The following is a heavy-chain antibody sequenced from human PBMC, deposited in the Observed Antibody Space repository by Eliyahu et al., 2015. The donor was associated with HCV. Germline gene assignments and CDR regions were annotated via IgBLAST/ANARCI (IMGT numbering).Heavy chain of an antibody. CDR2: ISGNAGST. J-gene: IGHJ4*02. CDR1: GLTXSNFX. Sequence: EVQLLESGGGLVQPGGSLRLSCVASGLTXSNFXMSWVRQAPGKGLXWVSGISGNAGSTYYADSVKGRFTISRDNSNNALYLQMHSLRAEDTAVYYCAKDATSGGTYYTKRGVLGYWGQGTLVTVSS. D-gene: IGHD5-12*01. V-gene: IGHV3-23*01. CDR3: AKDATSGGTYYTKRGVLGY.